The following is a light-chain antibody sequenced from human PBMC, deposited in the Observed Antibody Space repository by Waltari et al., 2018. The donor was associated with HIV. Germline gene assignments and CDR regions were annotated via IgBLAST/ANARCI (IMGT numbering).Light chain of an antibody. CDR1: QPINNN. Sequence: EKVMTQSPATLSVSPGERATLSCRASQPINNNLAVYQQKPSQARQLRMYCATTMAACVPDRFSGSGSGTEFSLTISSLQSEDLAIYYCQQYNNWPQTFGQGTKVEIK. CDR3: QQYNNWPQT. V-gene: IGKV3-15*01. J-gene: IGKJ2*01. CDR2: CAT.